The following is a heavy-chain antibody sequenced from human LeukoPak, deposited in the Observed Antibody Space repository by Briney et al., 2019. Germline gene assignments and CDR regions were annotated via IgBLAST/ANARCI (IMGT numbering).Heavy chain of an antibody. V-gene: IGHV1-2*02. D-gene: IGHD6-19*01. J-gene: IGHJ4*02. Sequence: GASVKVSCKASGYTFTGYYLHWVRQAPGQGLEWMGWINPNSGGTNYAQKFQGRVTMTRDTPISTAYMELSRLKSDDTAVYYCARGQLEIDSSGTFDYWGQGTLVTVSP. CDR1: GYTFTGYY. CDR3: ARGQLEIDSSGTFDY. CDR2: INPNSGGT.